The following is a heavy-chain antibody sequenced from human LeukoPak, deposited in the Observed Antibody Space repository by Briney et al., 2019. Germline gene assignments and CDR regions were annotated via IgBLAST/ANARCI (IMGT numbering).Heavy chain of an antibody. J-gene: IGHJ4*02. CDR2: IYYSGST. Sequence: PSETLSLTCTVSGGSISSYYWSWIRQPPGKGLEWIGYIYYSGSTYYNPSLKSRVTISVDTSKNQFSPKLTSVTAADTAVYYCARDGVTVTTYYWGQGTLVTVSS. D-gene: IGHD4-17*01. V-gene: IGHV4-59*12. CDR3: ARDGVTVTTYY. CDR1: GGSISSYY.